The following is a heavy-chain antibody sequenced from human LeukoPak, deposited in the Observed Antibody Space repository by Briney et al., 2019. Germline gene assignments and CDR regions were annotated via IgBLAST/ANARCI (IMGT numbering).Heavy chain of an antibody. CDR1: GFTVSSNY. J-gene: IGHJ6*02. D-gene: IGHD5-24*01. V-gene: IGHV3-66*01. Sequence: GSLRLSCAASGFTVSSNYKSWVRHTPGKGLEWVSLIYSGGSTYYADSVKGRFTISRDNSKNTLYLQMNSLRAEDTAVYYCASRDKGYYYGMDVWGQGTTVTVSS. CDR2: IYSGGST. CDR3: ASRDKGYYYGMDV.